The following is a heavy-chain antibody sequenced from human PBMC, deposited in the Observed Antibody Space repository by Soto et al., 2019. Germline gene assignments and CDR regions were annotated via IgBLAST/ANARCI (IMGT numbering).Heavy chain of an antibody. J-gene: IGHJ4*02. CDR2: ISGSGGST. CDR3: AKDLGNLDIVVVPAAIYFDY. V-gene: IGHV3-23*01. D-gene: IGHD2-2*01. Sequence: GGSLRLSCAASGFTFSSYAMSWVRQAPGKGLEWVSAISGSGGSTYYADSVKGRFTISRDNSKNTLYLQMNSLRAEDTAVYYCAKDLGNLDIVVVPAAIYFDYWGQGTLVTVSS. CDR1: GFTFSSYA.